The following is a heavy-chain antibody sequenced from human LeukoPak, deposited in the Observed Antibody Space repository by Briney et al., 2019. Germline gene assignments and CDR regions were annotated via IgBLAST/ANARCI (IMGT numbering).Heavy chain of an antibody. Sequence: TAGGSLRLSCAASGFTFTTYSMNWVRQAPGKGLEFVSAITPTSDYKYYADSVKGRFTMSRDNTKNSLYLQMNSLRVEDTAVYYCAPVGTGAYARYWGQGTLVTVSS. V-gene: IGHV3-21*06. CDR2: ITPTSDYK. J-gene: IGHJ4*02. D-gene: IGHD2-2*01. CDR1: GFTFTTYS. CDR3: APVGTGAYARY.